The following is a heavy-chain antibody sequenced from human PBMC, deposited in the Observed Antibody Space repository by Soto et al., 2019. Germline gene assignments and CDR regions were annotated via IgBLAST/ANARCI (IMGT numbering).Heavy chain of an antibody. Sequence: PGGSLRLSCAASGFTFSSYGMHWVRQAPGKGLEWVAVIWYDGSNKYYADSVKGRFTISRDNSKNTLYLQMNSLRAEDTAVYYCASTYYDIFGSYGMDVWGLGTTVTVSS. CDR2: IWYDGSNK. J-gene: IGHJ6*02. V-gene: IGHV3-33*01. CDR1: GFTFSSYG. CDR3: ASTYYDIFGSYGMDV. D-gene: IGHD3-9*01.